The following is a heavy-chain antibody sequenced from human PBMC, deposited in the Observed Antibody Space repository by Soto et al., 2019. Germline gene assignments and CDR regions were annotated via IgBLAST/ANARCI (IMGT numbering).Heavy chain of an antibody. Sequence: QLQLQESGPGLVRPSETLSLTCTVSGGSISTDTFYWAWIRQPPGKDLEWLGAFYYSGKTHYNPSLQSRLFISVDTSKNQFSLTLSSVTAADTAVYHCVRHCLRNWTPGTDYFDSWGQGALVTVSS. CDR1: GGSISTDTFY. V-gene: IGHV4-39*01. CDR2: FYYSGKT. J-gene: IGHJ4*02. CDR3: VRHCLRNWTPGTDYFDS. D-gene: IGHD3-3*01.